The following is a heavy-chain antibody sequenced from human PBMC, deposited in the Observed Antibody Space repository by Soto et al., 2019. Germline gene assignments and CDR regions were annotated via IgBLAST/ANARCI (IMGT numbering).Heavy chain of an antibody. J-gene: IGHJ4*02. CDR2: ITGSGDDA. V-gene: IGHV3-23*01. Sequence: EVQLLESGGGLAQPGGSLRLSCSASGFAFSSYATSWVRQAPGKGLEWVAAITGSGDDAYYSDSVKGRFTISRDNSMNTLCLHLNSLRAEDTAVYYCAKELTAEQCYPIDSWGQGTLVTVSS. D-gene: IGHD6-19*01. CDR3: AKELTAEQCYPIDS. CDR1: GFAFSSYA.